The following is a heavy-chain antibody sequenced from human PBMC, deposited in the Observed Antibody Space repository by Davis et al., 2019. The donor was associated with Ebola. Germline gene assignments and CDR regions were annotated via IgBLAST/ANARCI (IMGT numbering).Heavy chain of an antibody. CDR3: ARGRRLGVLRWFDP. Sequence: GGSLRLSCAASGFTFSDYYMSWIRQAPGKGLEWVSYISGGGRTIYYADSVKGRFTMSRDNAKNSLYLQMNSLRAEDTAVYYCARGRRLGVLRWFDPWGQGTLVTVSS. V-gene: IGHV3-11*01. CDR1: GFTFSDYY. J-gene: IGHJ5*02. CDR2: ISGGGRTI. D-gene: IGHD2-2*01.